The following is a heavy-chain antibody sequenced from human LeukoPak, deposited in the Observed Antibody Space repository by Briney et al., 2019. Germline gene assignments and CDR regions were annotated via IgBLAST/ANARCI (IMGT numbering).Heavy chain of an antibody. CDR2: ISWNGGNI. CDR1: GFTFSSYS. Sequence: GGSLRLSCAASGFTFSSYSMNWVRQAPGKGLEWVAGISWNGGNIGYGDSVKGRFTISRDNAKNSVFLEMNSLKAEDMALYYCAKVSTYSNSAPMDHWGQGTLVSVSS. CDR3: AKVSTYSNSAPMDH. D-gene: IGHD6-13*01. V-gene: IGHV3-9*03. J-gene: IGHJ4*02.